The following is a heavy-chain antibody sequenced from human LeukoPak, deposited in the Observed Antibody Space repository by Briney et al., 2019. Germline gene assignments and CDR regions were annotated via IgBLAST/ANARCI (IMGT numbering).Heavy chain of an antibody. Sequence: SETLSLTCAVSGGSISSGGYSWSWIRQPPGKGLEWIGYIYHSGSTYYNPSLKSRVTISVDTSKNQFSLKLSSVTAADTAVYYCARGYYDSSGYYDYWGQGTLVTVSS. CDR2: IYHSGST. V-gene: IGHV4-30-2*01. J-gene: IGHJ4*02. CDR1: GGSISSGGYS. D-gene: IGHD3-22*01. CDR3: ARGYYDSSGYYDY.